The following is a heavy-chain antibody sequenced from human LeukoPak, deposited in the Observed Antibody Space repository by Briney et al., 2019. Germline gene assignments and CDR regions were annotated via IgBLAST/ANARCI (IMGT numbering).Heavy chain of an antibody. V-gene: IGHV1-18*01. J-gene: IGHJ6*02. Sequence: ASVKVSCKASGYTFTSYGISWVRQAPGQGLDWMGWISAYNGNTNYAQKLQGRVTMTTDTSTSTAYMELRSLRSDDTAVYYCASIPWFGESYYYYGMDVWGQGTTVTVSS. CDR3: ASIPWFGESYYYYGMDV. CDR2: ISAYNGNT. CDR1: GYTFTSYG. D-gene: IGHD3-10*01.